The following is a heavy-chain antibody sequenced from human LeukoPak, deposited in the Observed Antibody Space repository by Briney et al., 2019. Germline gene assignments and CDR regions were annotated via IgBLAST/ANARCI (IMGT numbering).Heavy chain of an antibody. J-gene: IGHJ4*02. Sequence: PGGSLRLSCAASGFTFSSYEMNWVRQAPGKGLEWVSYISHSGSTIYYAGSVKGRFTISRDNAKHSLYLQMNSLRAEGTAVYYCARDEIYSGSFSGYFDYWGQGTLVTVSS. CDR1: GFTFSSYE. V-gene: IGHV3-48*03. CDR3: ARDEIYSGSFSGYFDY. D-gene: IGHD1-26*01. CDR2: ISHSGSTI.